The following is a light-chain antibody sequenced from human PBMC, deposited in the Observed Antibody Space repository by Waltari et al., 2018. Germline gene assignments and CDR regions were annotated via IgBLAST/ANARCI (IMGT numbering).Light chain of an antibody. CDR1: QSVTTN. V-gene: IGKV3-15*01. Sequence: EIVMTQSPATLSVSPGERAIISCRASQSVTTNLAWYQQKPGQPPGPLIYGASTRATDIPARFSGSGSGTEFTLTITSLQSEDFAVYYCHQYNDGPPFNFGQGTKLEIK. CDR2: GAS. J-gene: IGKJ2*01. CDR3: HQYNDGPPFN.